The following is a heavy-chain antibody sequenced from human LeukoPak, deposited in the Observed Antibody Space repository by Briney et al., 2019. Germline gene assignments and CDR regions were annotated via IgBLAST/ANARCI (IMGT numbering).Heavy chain of an antibody. V-gene: IGHV4-34*01. CDR2: INHSGTT. CDR3: ARGGLANYFDY. D-gene: IGHD3/OR15-3a*01. J-gene: IGHJ4*02. Sequence: SETLSLTCVVYGGSFSGYYWSWVRQPPGKGLEWIGEINHSGTTNYNPSLKSRVTISVDTSKNQFSLKLTSVTAADTAVYYCARGGLANYFDYWGQGTLVPVSS. CDR1: GGSFSGYY.